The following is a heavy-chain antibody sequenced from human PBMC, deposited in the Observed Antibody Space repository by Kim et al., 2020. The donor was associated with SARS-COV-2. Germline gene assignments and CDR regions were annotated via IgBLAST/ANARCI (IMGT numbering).Heavy chain of an antibody. CDR3: ARGDCSGGNCYSGDF. Sequence: QKFQGRVTMTRDTSTSTVYMELGSLRSEDTAVYYCARGDCSGGNCYSGDFWGQGTLVTVSS. J-gene: IGHJ4*02. D-gene: IGHD2-15*01. V-gene: IGHV1-46*01.